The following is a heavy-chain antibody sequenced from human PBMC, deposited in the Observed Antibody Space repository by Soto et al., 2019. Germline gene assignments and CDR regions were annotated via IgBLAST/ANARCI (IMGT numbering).Heavy chain of an antibody. CDR2: IYYSGST. CDR3: ARSCGVTPSGVADY. CDR1: GGSISSGVYY. V-gene: IGHV4-30-4*01. D-gene: IGHD4-4*01. J-gene: IGHJ4*02. Sequence: QVQLQESGPGLVKPSQTLSLTCTVSGGSISSGVYYWSWIRQPPGKGLEWIGYIYYSGSTYYNPSLKSRVTISVDTSKNQISLKLSSVTAADTAVYYCARSCGVTPSGVADYWGQGTLVTVSS.